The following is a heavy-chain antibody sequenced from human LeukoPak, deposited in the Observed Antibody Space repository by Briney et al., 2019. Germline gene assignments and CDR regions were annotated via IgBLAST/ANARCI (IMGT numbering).Heavy chain of an antibody. CDR1: GFTFSDFA. CDR2: ISDDGDIT. CDR3: AKDITYRNYYYYYMDV. V-gene: IGHV3-23*01. D-gene: IGHD3-10*01. J-gene: IGHJ6*03. Sequence: PGGSLRLSCAASGFTFSDFAMSWVRQAPGKGLEWVSTISDDGDITYYADSVKGRFTISRDNSKNTLYLQMNSLRAEDTAVYYCAKDITYRNYYYYYMDVWGKGTTVTVSS.